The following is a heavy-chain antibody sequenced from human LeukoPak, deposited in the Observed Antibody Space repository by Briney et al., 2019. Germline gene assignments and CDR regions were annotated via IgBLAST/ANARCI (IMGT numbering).Heavy chain of an antibody. CDR2: ISYDGSNE. D-gene: IGHD3-3*01. CDR1: GFTFSSYV. V-gene: IGHV3-30*04. CDR3: AKINDFWSGYYSHYFDY. Sequence: PGRSLRLSCAASGFTFSSYVMHWVRQAPGKGLEWVAIISYDGSNEYYADSVKGRFTISRDNSKNTLYLQMNSLRAENTAVYYCAKINDFWSGYYSHYFDYWGQGTLVTVSS. J-gene: IGHJ4*02.